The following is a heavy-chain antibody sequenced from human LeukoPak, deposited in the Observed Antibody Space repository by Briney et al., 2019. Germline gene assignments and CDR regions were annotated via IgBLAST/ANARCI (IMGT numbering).Heavy chain of an antibody. Sequence: GGSLRLSCAASGFTFSSYEMNWVRQAPGKGLEGVSYISSSGSTIYYADSVKGRFTISRDNDKNSLYLQMNSLRAEDTAVYYCARGLTYYYDSSGYDWGWYWGQGTLVTVSS. D-gene: IGHD3-22*01. CDR3: ARGLTYYYDSSGYDWGWY. CDR1: GFTFSSYE. V-gene: IGHV3-48*03. J-gene: IGHJ4*02. CDR2: ISSSGSTI.